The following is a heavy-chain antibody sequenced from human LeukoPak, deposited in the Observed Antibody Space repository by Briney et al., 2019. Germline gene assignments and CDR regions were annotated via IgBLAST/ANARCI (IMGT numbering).Heavy chain of an antibody. V-gene: IGHV4-61*01. D-gene: IGHD2/OR15-2a*01. CDR3: ARGEYGLFDY. CDR1: GGSISGGSYY. J-gene: IGHJ4*02. Sequence: SQTLSLTCTVSGGSISGGSYYWSGIRQPPGKGLEWIGYIYYSGSTKYNLSLKSRVTISVDTSKNQLSLKLSSVTAADTAVYYCARGEYGLFDYWGQGTLVTVSS. CDR2: IYYSGST.